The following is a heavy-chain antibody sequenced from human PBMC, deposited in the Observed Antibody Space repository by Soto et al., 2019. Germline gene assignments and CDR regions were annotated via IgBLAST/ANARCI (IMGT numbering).Heavy chain of an antibody. J-gene: IGHJ3*02. Sequence: PSETLSLTCTVSGGSISSYYWSWIRQPPGKGLEWIGYIYYSGSTNYNPSLKSRVTISVDTSKNQFSLKLSSVTAADTAVYYCARGRMYYDYVWGSYRYDAFDIWGQGTMVTVSS. CDR1: GGSISSYY. D-gene: IGHD3-16*02. CDR2: IYYSGST. CDR3: ARGRMYYDYVWGSYRYDAFDI. V-gene: IGHV4-59*01.